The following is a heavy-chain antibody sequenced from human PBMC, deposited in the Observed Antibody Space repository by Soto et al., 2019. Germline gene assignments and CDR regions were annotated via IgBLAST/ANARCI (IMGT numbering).Heavy chain of an antibody. CDR1: GFTFSSYW. D-gene: IGHD6-13*01. CDR2: INSDGSDT. J-gene: IGHJ4*02. Sequence: EMQLVESGGGLVQPGGSLRLSCAASGFTFSSYWMNWVRQGPGKGLVWVSRINSDGSDTSYADSVKGRFTISRDNAKNTLYLQMNSLRAGDTAVYYCARLDSSSWAFDYWGQGTLVTVSS. CDR3: ARLDSSSWAFDY. V-gene: IGHV3-74*01.